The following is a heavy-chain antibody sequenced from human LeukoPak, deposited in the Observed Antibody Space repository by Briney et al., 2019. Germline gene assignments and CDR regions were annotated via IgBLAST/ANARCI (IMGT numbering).Heavy chain of an antibody. Sequence: GGSLRLSCAASGFTFSSYAMSWVRQAPGKGLEWVSVIYSGGSTYYADSVKGRFTISRDNSKNTLYLQMNSLRAEDTAVYYCARDLLVAGTENDDYWGQGTLVTVSS. CDR1: GFTFSSYA. V-gene: IGHV3-66*01. CDR2: IYSGGST. CDR3: ARDLLVAGTENDDY. J-gene: IGHJ4*02. D-gene: IGHD6-19*01.